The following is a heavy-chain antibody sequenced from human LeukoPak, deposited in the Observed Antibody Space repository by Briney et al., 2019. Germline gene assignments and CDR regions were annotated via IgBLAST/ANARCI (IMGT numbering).Heavy chain of an antibody. CDR3: AKDPQHYYGSGSYIDY. D-gene: IGHD3-10*01. J-gene: IGHJ4*02. CDR1: GFTFSNYA. Sequence: GGSLRLSCVASGFTFSNYAMSWVRQAPGKGLEWVSAITGSGTNTYYADSPKGRFTISRDNSKNTLYLQMNSLRAEDTAVYYCAKDPQHYYGSGSYIDYWGQGTLVTVSS. CDR2: ITGSGTNT. V-gene: IGHV3-23*01.